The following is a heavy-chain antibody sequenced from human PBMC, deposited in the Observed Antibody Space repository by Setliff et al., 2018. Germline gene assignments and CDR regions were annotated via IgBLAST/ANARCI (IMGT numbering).Heavy chain of an antibody. Sequence: ASVKVSCKASGYTFTNYGISWVRQAPGQGLEWMGWISAHNGNTNYAQKLQGRVTMTTDTSTTTAYMELRSLRSEDSAVYYCARGAHYGDYIDDYWGQGTLVTVSS. CDR3: ARGAHYGDYIDDY. V-gene: IGHV1-18*01. CDR1: GYTFTNYG. CDR2: ISAHNGNT. J-gene: IGHJ4*02. D-gene: IGHD4-17*01.